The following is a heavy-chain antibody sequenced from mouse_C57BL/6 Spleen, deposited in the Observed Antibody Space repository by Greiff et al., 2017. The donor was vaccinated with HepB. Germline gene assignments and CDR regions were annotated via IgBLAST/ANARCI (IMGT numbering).Heavy chain of an antibody. V-gene: IGHV1-4*01. CDR1: GYTFTSYT. J-gene: IGHJ4*01. Sequence: SGAELARPGASVKMSCKASGYTFTSYTMHWVKQRPGQGLEWIGYINPSSGYTKYNQKFKDKATLTADKSSSTAYMQLSSLTSEDSAVYYCARYYRRRAMDYWGQGTSVTVSS. D-gene: IGHD1-1*01. CDR2: INPSSGYT. CDR3: ARYYRRRAMDY.